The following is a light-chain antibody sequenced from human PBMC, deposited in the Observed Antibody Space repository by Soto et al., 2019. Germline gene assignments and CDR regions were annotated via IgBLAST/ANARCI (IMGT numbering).Light chain of an antibody. Sequence: EIVLTQSPATLSLSPGERATLSCRASQSVSSYLDWYQQRPGQAPRLLIYDASNRATGIPARFSGSGSGTDFTLTISRLEREDFAVYYCHQRSNWPGMFGQGTKVEIK. CDR1: QSVSSY. CDR3: HQRSNWPGM. CDR2: DAS. J-gene: IGKJ1*01. V-gene: IGKV3-11*01.